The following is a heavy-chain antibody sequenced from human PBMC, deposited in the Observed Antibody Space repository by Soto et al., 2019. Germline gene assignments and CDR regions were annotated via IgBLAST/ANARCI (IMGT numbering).Heavy chain of an antibody. D-gene: IGHD6-19*01. CDR1: GFSFTNYG. Sequence: GSLRLSCAASGFSFTNYGMHWVRQAPGKGLEWVALISYDGSNKYYADSVKGRFTLSRDNSKNTLYLQMNSLRAEDTAVYYCAKTGTGWYFDYWGQGSLVTVSS. CDR2: ISYDGSNK. CDR3: AKTGTGWYFDY. J-gene: IGHJ4*02. V-gene: IGHV3-30*18.